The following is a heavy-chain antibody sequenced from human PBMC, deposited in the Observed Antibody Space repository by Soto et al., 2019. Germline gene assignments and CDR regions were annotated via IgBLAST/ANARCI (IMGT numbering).Heavy chain of an antibody. CDR1: GFTVSNNY. Sequence: EVQLVESGGGLIQPGGSLRLSCAVSGFTVSNNYMSWVRQAPGKGLEGVSVIYSGGYTAYGDSVKGRFTISRDNSKNKLNLKRNGRGADATAVYYWAPRPGGGGYWGQGTLVTVSS. J-gene: IGHJ4*02. CDR2: IYSGGYT. CDR3: APRPGGGGY. V-gene: IGHV3-53*01. D-gene: IGHD3-10*01.